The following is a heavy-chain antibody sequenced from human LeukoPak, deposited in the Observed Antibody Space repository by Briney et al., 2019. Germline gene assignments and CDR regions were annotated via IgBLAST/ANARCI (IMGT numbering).Heavy chain of an antibody. V-gene: IGHV4-34*01. CDR3: ARARRSSIAGRPRDFDY. CDR1: GGSFSGYY. CDR2: INHSGST. Sequence: PSETLSLTCAVYGGSFSGYYWSWIRQPPGKGLEWIGEINHSGSTNYNPSLKSRVTISVDTSKNQFSLKLSSVTAADTAVYYCARARRSSIAGRPRDFDYWSQGTLVTVSS. J-gene: IGHJ4*02. D-gene: IGHD6-6*01.